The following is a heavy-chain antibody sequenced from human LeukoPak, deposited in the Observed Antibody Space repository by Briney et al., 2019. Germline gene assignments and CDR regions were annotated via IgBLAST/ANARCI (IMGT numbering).Heavy chain of an antibody. D-gene: IGHD4-17*01. CDR1: GFTFSSYA. J-gene: IGHJ6*02. CDR3: AKDRGGYGDPTTRYYYYYYGMDV. V-gene: IGHV3-9*01. Sequence: GGSLRLSCAASGFTFSSYAMSWVRQAPGKGLEWVSGISWNSGSIGYADSVKGRFTISRDNAKNSLYLQMNSLRAEDTALYYCAKDRGGYGDPTTRYYYYYYGMDVWGQGTTVTVSS. CDR2: ISWNSGSI.